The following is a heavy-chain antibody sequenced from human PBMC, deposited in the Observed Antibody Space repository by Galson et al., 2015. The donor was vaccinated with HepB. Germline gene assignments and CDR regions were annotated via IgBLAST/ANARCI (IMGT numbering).Heavy chain of an antibody. V-gene: IGHV3-30*18. CDR2: ISYDGSNK. CDR1: GFSFSSYG. J-gene: IGHJ4*02. D-gene: IGHD6-13*01. Sequence: SLRLSCAASGFSFSSYGLHWVRQAPGKGLEWVAVISYDGSNKYYADSVKGRFTISRDNSKNTLYLQMNSLRPEDTAVYYCAKDPRFRPLKTAAGGTVFDYWGQGTLVTVSS. CDR3: AKDPRFRPLKTAAGGTVFDY.